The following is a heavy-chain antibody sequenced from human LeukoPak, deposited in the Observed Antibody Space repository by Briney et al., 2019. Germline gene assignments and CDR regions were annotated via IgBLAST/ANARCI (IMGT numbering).Heavy chain of an antibody. V-gene: IGHV5-51*01. CDR2: IYPGDSDT. Sequence: GESLKISCKASGYTFQTYWIGWVRQLPRKGPEWMGIIYPGDSDTRYSPSFQDQVIFSVDKSITTAYLQWTSLRASDTATYYCARPSDWNSGYCSGGSCPPHYWGQGTLVTVSS. J-gene: IGHJ4*02. CDR3: ARPSDWNSGYCSGGSCPPHY. D-gene: IGHD2-15*01. CDR1: GYTFQTYW.